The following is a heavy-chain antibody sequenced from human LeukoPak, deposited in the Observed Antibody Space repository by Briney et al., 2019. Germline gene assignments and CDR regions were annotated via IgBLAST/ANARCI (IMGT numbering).Heavy chain of an antibody. CDR2: IYHSGST. V-gene: IGHV4-38-2*02. Sequence: SETLSLTCTVSGYSISSGYYWGWIRQPPGKGLEWIGSIYHSGSTYYNPSLKSRLTVSADTYKNQFSLQLNSVTPEDTAVYYCARQTNSWFPWGQGTLITVSS. D-gene: IGHD6-13*01. CDR3: ARQTNSWFP. CDR1: GYSISSGYY. J-gene: IGHJ5*02.